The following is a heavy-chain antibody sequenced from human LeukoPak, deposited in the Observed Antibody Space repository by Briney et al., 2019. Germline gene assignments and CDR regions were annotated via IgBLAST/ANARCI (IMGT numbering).Heavy chain of an antibody. CDR1: GFTFSSYA. V-gene: IGHV3-30-3*01. Sequence: GRSLRLSCAASGFTFSSYAMHWVRQAPGKGLEWVAVISYDGSNKYYADSVKGRFTISRDNSKNTLYLQMNSLRAEATAVYYCAKAVDAGYSSSWYDGYFDYWGQGTLVTVSS. CDR3: AKAVDAGYSSSWYDGYFDY. CDR2: ISYDGSNK. J-gene: IGHJ4*02. D-gene: IGHD6-13*01.